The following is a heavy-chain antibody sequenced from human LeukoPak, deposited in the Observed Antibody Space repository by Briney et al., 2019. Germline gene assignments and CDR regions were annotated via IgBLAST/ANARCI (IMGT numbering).Heavy chain of an antibody. CDR1: GFTFSSHA. CDR3: ARESLAGEYFQH. CDR2: IYYSGST. V-gene: IGHV4-59*11. J-gene: IGHJ1*01. Sequence: GSLRLSCAASGFTFSSHAMSWVRQAPGKGLEWIGYIYYSGSTNYNPSLKSRVTISVDTSKNQFSLKLSSVTAADTAVYYCARESLAGEYFQHWGQGTLVTVSS.